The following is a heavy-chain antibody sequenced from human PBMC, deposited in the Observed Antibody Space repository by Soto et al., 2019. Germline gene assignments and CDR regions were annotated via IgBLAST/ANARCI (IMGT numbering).Heavy chain of an antibody. J-gene: IGHJ4*02. CDR3: ARTSYDGY. Sequence: QVQLQQWGAGLLKPSETLSLTCAVYGGSFSGYYWSWIRQPPGKGLEWIGEINHSGSTNYNPSLKSRVTISVDTSKNQFSLKLSSVTAADTAVYYCARTSYDGYWGQGTLVTVSS. CDR1: GGSFSGYY. CDR2: INHSGST. D-gene: IGHD5-12*01. V-gene: IGHV4-34*01.